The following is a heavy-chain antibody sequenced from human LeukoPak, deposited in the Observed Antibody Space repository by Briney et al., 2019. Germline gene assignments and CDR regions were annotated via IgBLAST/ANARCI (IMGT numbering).Heavy chain of an antibody. CDR2: IYYSGST. CDR1: GGSISSYY. D-gene: IGHD3-16*01. J-gene: IGHJ4*02. V-gene: IGHV4-59*01. CDR3: ARAPLGGSLAFDY. Sequence: SETLSLTCTVSGGSISSYYWSWIRQPPGKGLEWIGYIYYSGSTNYNPSLKSRVTISVDTSKNQFSLKLSSVTAADTAVYYCARAPLGGSLAFDYWGQGTLVTVSS.